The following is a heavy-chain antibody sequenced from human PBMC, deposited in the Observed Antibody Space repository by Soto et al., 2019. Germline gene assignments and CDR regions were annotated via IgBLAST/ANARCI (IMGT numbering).Heavy chain of an antibody. Sequence: GASVKVSCKAFGVTFTNYAITWVRQAPGQGLEWVGGIIPLFNRVYYAQKFQGRVTVTADESTTTAYMELTSLRSNDTAVYYCAPWSGYFDWFDPWGQGTLVTVSS. CDR1: GVTFTNYA. CDR2: IIPLFNRV. J-gene: IGHJ5*02. V-gene: IGHV1-69*13. CDR3: APWSGYFDWFDP. D-gene: IGHD3-3*01.